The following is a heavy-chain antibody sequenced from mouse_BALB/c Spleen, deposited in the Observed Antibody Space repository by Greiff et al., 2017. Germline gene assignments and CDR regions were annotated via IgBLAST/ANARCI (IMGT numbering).Heavy chain of an antibody. J-gene: IGHJ4*01. CDR3: TRKSGYSYAMDY. Sequence: QVHVKQPGAELVRPGASVKLSCKASGYTFTSYWINWVKQRPGQGLEWIGNIYPSDSYTNYNQKFKDKATLTVDKSSSTAYMQLSSPTSEDSAVYYCTRKSGYSYAMDYWGQGTSVTVSS. CDR1: GYTFTSYW. D-gene: IGHD1-3*01. V-gene: IGHV1-69*02. CDR2: IYPSDSYT.